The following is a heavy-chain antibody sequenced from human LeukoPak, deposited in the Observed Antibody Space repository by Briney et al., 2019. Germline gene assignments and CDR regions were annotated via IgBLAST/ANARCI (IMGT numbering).Heavy chain of an antibody. J-gene: IGHJ5*02. CDR2: ISGYNGNT. D-gene: IGHD2-2*01. Sequence: ASVKVSCKASGYTFTSYGITWVRQAPGQGLEWMGWISGYNGNTNYAQRLQGRVTMTTDTSASTAYMELRSLRSDDTAVYYCARSGLEYCSVTSCPDWFDPWSQGTLVTVSS. V-gene: IGHV1-18*01. CDR3: ARSGLEYCSVTSCPDWFDP. CDR1: GYTFTSYG.